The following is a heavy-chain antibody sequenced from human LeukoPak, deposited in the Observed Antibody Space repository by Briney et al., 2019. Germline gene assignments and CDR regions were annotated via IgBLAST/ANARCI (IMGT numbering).Heavy chain of an antibody. Sequence: TSETLSLTCTVSGGSISSYYWSWIRQPPGKGLEWIGYIYYSGSTNYNPSLKSRVTISVDTSKNQFSLKLSSVTAADTAVYYCARQWLQNYYYYYGMDVWGQGTTVTVSS. J-gene: IGHJ6*02. CDR3: ARQWLQNYYYYYGMDV. D-gene: IGHD5-12*01. V-gene: IGHV4-59*08. CDR2: IYYSGST. CDR1: GGSISSYY.